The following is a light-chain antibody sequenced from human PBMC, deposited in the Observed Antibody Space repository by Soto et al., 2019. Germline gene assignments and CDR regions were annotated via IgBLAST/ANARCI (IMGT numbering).Light chain of an antibody. V-gene: IGKV3-11*01. CDR3: QQRASSWT. CDR1: QSVGTF. Sequence: VLTQSPATLSLSPGERATLFCRTSQSVGTFLAWYQQKPGQAPTLLIYDASNRATGIPARFSGSGSGTDFPLTISSLEPEDFAVYFCQQRASSWTFGQGTKVEIK. J-gene: IGKJ1*01. CDR2: DAS.